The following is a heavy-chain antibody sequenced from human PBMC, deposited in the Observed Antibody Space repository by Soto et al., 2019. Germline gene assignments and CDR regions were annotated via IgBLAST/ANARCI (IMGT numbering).Heavy chain of an antibody. D-gene: IGHD3-9*01. Sequence: SVKVSCKASGGTFSSYAISWVRQAPGQGLKWMGGIIPIFGTANYAQKFQGRVTITADESTSTAYMELSSLRSEDTAVYYCARGDNNVLRYFDWLPRPLTDYYYGMDVWGQGTTVTVSS. J-gene: IGHJ6*02. CDR2: IIPIFGTA. CDR1: GGTFSSYA. V-gene: IGHV1-69*13. CDR3: ARGDNNVLRYFDWLPRPLTDYYYGMDV.